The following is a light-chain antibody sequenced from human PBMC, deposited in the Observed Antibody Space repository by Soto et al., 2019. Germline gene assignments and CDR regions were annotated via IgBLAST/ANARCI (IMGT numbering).Light chain of an antibody. J-gene: IGLJ2*01. CDR1: NLGAKY. CDR3: KAWDTSTVV. CDR2: QDT. V-gene: IGLV3-1*01. Sequence: SYELTQPPSVSVSPGQTASITCSGGNLGAKYACWYQQKPGQSPVLLFYQDTKRPSGIPGRFSGSNSGNTATLTISGTQSVDEADYYCKAWDTSTVVFGGGTKLTVL.